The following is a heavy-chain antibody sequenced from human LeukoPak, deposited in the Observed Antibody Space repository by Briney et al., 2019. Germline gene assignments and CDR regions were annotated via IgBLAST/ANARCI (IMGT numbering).Heavy chain of an antibody. Sequence: SETLSLTCAVSGGSISSSNWWSWVRQPPGKGLEWIGEIYHSGSTNYNPSLKSRVTISVDTSKNQFSLKLSSVTAADTAVYYCARARRAYPHDLWGRGTLVTVSS. J-gene: IGHJ2*01. CDR2: IYHSGST. CDR1: GGSISSSNW. CDR3: ARARRAYPHDL. D-gene: IGHD3-16*01. V-gene: IGHV4-4*02.